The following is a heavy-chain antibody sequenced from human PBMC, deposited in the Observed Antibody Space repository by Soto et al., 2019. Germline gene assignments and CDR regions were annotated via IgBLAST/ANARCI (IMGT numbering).Heavy chain of an antibody. CDR3: ALGGNRYYFDY. CDR2: INGRGGST. D-gene: IGHD1-26*01. CDR1: VFTFIDYA. Sequence: GWSLRLSCASSVFTFIDYAMSWVRQAPGKGLEWVSTINGRGGSTYYADSVKGRFTISRDNSKNTLHLQMNSLRVEDTAVYYCALGGNRYYFDYWGQGTLVTVSS. J-gene: IGHJ4*02. V-gene: IGHV3-23*01.